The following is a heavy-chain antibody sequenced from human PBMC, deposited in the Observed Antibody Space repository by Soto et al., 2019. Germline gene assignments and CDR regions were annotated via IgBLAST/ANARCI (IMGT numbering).Heavy chain of an antibody. CDR1: GFTFSSYA. CDR2: ISSNGGIA. D-gene: IGHD6-13*01. J-gene: IGHJ4*02. CDR3: VKYQRAAAGISLLDY. V-gene: IGHV3-64D*06. Sequence: GGSLRLSCSASGFTFSSYAMHWVRQTPGKGLEYVSAISSNGGIAYYADSVKGTFTISRDNSKNTLYLQMSSLRAEDTAVYYCVKYQRAAAGISLLDYWGQGTLVTVSS.